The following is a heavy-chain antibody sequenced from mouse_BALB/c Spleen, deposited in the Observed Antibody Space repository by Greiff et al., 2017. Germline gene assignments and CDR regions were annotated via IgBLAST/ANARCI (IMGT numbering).Heavy chain of an antibody. CDR1: GYTFTSYW. CDR3: ARAWDGAMDY. Sequence: VQLQQPGAELVKPGASVKLSCKASGYTFTSYWMHWVKQRPGQGLEWIGEINPSNGRTNYNEKFKSKATLTVDKSSSTAYMKLSSLTSEDSAVYYCARAWDGAMDYWGQGTSVTVSS. J-gene: IGHJ4*01. V-gene: IGHV1S81*02. D-gene: IGHD4-1*01. CDR2: INPSNGRT.